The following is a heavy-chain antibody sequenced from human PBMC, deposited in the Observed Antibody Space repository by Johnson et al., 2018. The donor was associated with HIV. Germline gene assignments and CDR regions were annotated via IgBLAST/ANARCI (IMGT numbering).Heavy chain of an antibody. CDR3: ARIGGSYLVLWAFDI. CDR2: ISYDGNNK. V-gene: IGHV3-30-3*01. Sequence: QVQLVESGGGVVQSGRSLRLSCAASGFTFSSYAMHWVRQAPGKGLEWVAVISYDGNNKYYADSVQGRLTISRDNSKNTLYMQMNSLKPEDTALYYCARIGGSYLVLWAFDIWGQGTMVTVSS. J-gene: IGHJ3*02. CDR1: GFTFSSYA. D-gene: IGHD1-26*01.